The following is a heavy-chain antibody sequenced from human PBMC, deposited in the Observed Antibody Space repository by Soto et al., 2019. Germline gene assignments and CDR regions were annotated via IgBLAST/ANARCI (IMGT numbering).Heavy chain of an antibody. V-gene: IGHV5-51*01. CDR1: GYSFTSYW. Sequence: GESLKISCKGSGYSFTSYWIGWVRQMPGKGLEWMGIIYPGDSDTRYSPSFQGQVTISADKSISTAYLQWSSPKASDTAMYYCARGGNYDILTGYYYGMDVWGQGSTVTVSS. D-gene: IGHD3-9*01. J-gene: IGHJ6*02. CDR2: IYPGDSDT. CDR3: ARGGNYDILTGYYYGMDV.